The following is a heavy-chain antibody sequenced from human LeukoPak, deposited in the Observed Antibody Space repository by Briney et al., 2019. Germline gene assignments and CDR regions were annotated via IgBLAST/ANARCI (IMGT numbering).Heavy chain of an antibody. CDR1: GGTFSSYA. D-gene: IGHD3-22*01. CDR2: IIPIFGTA. Sequence: ASVKVSCKASGGTFSSYAISWVRQAPGQGLEWMGGIIPIFGTANYAQKFQGRVTITADESTSTAYMELSSLRSEDTAVYYCARDYKDSSGYYWSDFDYWGQGTLVTVSS. V-gene: IGHV1-69*13. J-gene: IGHJ4*02. CDR3: ARDYKDSSGYYWSDFDY.